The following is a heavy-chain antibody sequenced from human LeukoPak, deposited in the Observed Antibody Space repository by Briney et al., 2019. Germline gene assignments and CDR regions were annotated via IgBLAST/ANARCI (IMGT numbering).Heavy chain of an antibody. CDR3: AREGYSRASYYYYGMDV. CDR1: GFTFSSYE. D-gene: IGHD6-13*01. CDR2: ISSSGTTI. V-gene: IGHV3-48*03. J-gene: IGHJ6*02. Sequence: GGSLRLSCAASGFTFSSYEMNWVRQAPGKGLEWVSYISSSGTTIYYAGSVKGRFTISRDNAKNSLYLQMNSLRAEGTAVYYCAREGYSRASYYYYGMDVWGQGTTVTVSS.